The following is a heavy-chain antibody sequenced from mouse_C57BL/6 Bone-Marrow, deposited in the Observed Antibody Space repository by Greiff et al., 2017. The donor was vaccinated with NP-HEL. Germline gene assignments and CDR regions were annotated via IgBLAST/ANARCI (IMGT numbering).Heavy chain of an antibody. Sequence: EVQLQESGPGLVKPSQSLSLTCSVTGYSITSGYYWNWIRQFPGNKLEWMGYISYDGSNNYNPSLKNRISITRDTSKNQFFLKLNSVTTEDTATYYCARASYDYDLAYWGQGTLVTVSA. CDR1: GYSITSGYY. CDR2: ISYDGSN. J-gene: IGHJ3*01. D-gene: IGHD2-4*01. CDR3: ARASYDYDLAY. V-gene: IGHV3-6*01.